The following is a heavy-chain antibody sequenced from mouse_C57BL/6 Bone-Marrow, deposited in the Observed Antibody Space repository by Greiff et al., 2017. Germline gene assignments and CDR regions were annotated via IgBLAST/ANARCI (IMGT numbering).Heavy chain of an antibody. CDR3: AREDSSGYSFAY. V-gene: IGHV1-52*01. J-gene: IGHJ3*01. Sequence: QVQLQQPGAELVRPGSSVKLSCKASGYTFTSYWMHWVKQRPIQGLEWIGNIDPSDSETHSNQKFKDKATLTVDKSSSTAYMQLSSLTSEDSAVYYCAREDSSGYSFAYWGKGTLVTVSA. CDR2: IDPSDSET. CDR1: GYTFTSYW. D-gene: IGHD3-2*02.